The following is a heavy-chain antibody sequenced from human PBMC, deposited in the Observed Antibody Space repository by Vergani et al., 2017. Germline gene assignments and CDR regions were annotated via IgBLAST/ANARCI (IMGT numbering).Heavy chain of an antibody. CDR1: GGTFSSYA. Sequence: QVQLVQSGAEVKKPGSSVKVSCKASGGTFSSYAISWVRQAPGQGLEWMGGIIPNSGGTNYAQKFQGRVTMTRDTSISTAYMELTSLRSQDTAVYYCARDPRGYGGDPEDYYYGMDVWGQGTTVTVSS. J-gene: IGHJ6*02. D-gene: IGHD2-21*02. V-gene: IGHV1-2*02. CDR3: ARDPRGYGGDPEDYYYGMDV. CDR2: IIPNSGGT.